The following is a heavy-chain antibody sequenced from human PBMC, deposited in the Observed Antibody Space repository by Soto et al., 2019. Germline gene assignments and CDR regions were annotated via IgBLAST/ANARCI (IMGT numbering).Heavy chain of an antibody. J-gene: IGHJ5*02. CDR1: GFTFSDYG. D-gene: IGHD2-21*01. CDR2: ISGNGVNT. V-gene: IGHV3-23*01. Sequence: GALRLSCAGSGFTFSDYGMAWVRQAPGKGLEWISTISGNGVNTHYADSVKGRFSISRDNSKNTLHLQMNSLRVEDTAIYYCAQDVGIVMFSAWGQGTLVTVSS. CDR3: AQDVGIVMFSA.